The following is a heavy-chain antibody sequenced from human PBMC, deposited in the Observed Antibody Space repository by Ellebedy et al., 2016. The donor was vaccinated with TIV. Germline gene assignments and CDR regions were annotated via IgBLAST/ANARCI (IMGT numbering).Heavy chain of an antibody. V-gene: IGHV3-72*01. CDR3: TRAAYGHGYDY. D-gene: IGHD5-24*01. J-gene: IGHJ4*02. CDR1: EFTFSTYA. Sequence: GESLKISCVASEFTFSTYAMSWVRQAPGKGLEWVGRIRNQANNYMTEYAASVKGRFTISRDDSKNSLSLQMNSLKIEDTAVYFCTRAAYGHGYDYWGQGTLVTVS. CDR2: IRNQANNYMT.